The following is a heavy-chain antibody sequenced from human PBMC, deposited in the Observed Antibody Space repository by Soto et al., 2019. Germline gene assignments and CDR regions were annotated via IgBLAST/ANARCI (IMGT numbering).Heavy chain of an antibody. V-gene: IGHV3-33*01. CDR2: IWQDGSEI. CDR3: ARDPTSYYDILTGYYNYYYYGMDV. J-gene: IGHJ6*02. CDR1: GSIFIGYG. Sequence: PGGSLRLSCVVPGSIFIGYGMHWVRQAPGKGLEWVAVIWQDGSEIYYADSVKGRFTISRDNAKNSLYLQMNSLRAEDTAVYYCARDPTSYYDILTGYYNYYYYGMDVWGQGTTVTVSS. D-gene: IGHD3-9*01.